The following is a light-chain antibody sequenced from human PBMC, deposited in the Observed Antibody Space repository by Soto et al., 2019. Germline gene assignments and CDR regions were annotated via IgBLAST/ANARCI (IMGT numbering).Light chain of an antibody. CDR2: EVS. CDR3: SSYTSSSTPYV. Sequence: QSALTQPASVSGSPGQSITISCTGTSSDVGGYNYVSWYQQHPGKAPKLMIYEVSNRPSGVSNRFSGSKSGNTASLTISGLQAEDEAVYYCSSYTSSSTPYVFGTGTKSPS. J-gene: IGLJ1*01. V-gene: IGLV2-14*01. CDR1: SSDVGGYNY.